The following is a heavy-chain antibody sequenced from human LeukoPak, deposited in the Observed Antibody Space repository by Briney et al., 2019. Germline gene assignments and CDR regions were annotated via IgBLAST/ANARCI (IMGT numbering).Heavy chain of an antibody. J-gene: IGHJ4*02. Sequence: PSETLSLTCAVYGGSFSGYYWSWIRQPPGKGLEWIGEINHSGSTNYNPSLKSRVTLSVDTSKNQFSLKLSSVTAADTAVYYCARIPGLRSDFFDYWGQGTLVTVSS. CDR3: ARIPGLRSDFFDY. V-gene: IGHV4-34*01. CDR2: INHSGST. D-gene: IGHD4-17*01. CDR1: GGSFSGYY.